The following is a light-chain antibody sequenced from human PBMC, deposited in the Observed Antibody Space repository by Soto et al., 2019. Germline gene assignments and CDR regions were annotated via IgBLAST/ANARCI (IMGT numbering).Light chain of an antibody. V-gene: IGKV3-15*01. Sequence: ETVMTQSPATLSVSPGESATLSCRASQSVSSNLAWYQQKPGQAPRLLMSGASTRATGIPGRFSGSGSGTEFTLTISSLESEDFAVYYCQQYYTWPSFGQGTRLEI. CDR1: QSVSSN. CDR3: QQYYTWPS. J-gene: IGKJ5*01. CDR2: GAS.